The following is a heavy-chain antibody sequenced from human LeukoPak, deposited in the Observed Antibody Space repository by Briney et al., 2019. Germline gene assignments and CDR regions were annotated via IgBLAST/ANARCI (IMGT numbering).Heavy chain of an antibody. CDR2: ISYDGSNK. J-gene: IGHJ3*02. Sequence: GGSLRLSCAASGLTFSSYAMHWVRQAPGKGLEWVAVISYDGSNKYYADSVKGRFTISRDNSKNTLYLQMNSLRAEDTAVYYCARDRDSSGWYDAFDIWGQGTMVTVSS. D-gene: IGHD6-19*01. V-gene: IGHV3-30*01. CDR1: GLTFSSYA. CDR3: ARDRDSSGWYDAFDI.